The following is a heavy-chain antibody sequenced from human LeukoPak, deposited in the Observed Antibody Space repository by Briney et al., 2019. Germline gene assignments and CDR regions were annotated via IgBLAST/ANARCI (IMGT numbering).Heavy chain of an antibody. Sequence: SETLSLTCTVSDGAIAGYSWSWIRQPPGKGLEWIGYIYYSGDTNYNPSLQSRVTVSVDTSKNQFSLKLSSVTAADTAVYYCAREGYSGSYLGVGYWGQGTLVTVSS. J-gene: IGHJ4*02. V-gene: IGHV4-59*12. CDR3: AREGYSGSYLGVGY. CDR2: IYYSGDT. D-gene: IGHD1-26*01. CDR1: DGAIAGYS.